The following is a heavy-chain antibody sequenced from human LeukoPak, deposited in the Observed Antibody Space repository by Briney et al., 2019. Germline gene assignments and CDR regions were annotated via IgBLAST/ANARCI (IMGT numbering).Heavy chain of an antibody. J-gene: IGHJ4*02. CDR1: GDSVSINSAA. CDR2: TYYRSKWYN. D-gene: IGHD3-22*01. CDR3: ARAPYYYDSSGYTPHLEFDY. V-gene: IGHV6-1*01. Sequence: SPTLSLTFAISGDSVSINSAAWNWIRQSPSRGLEWLGRTYYRSKWYNDYAVSVKSLITINPDTSKNQFSLQLNSVTPEDTAVYYCARAPYYYDSSGYTPHLEFDYWGQGTLVTVSS.